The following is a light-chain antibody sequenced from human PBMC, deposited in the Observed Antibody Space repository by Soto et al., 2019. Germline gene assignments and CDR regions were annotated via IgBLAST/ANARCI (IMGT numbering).Light chain of an antibody. CDR3: QHYNHWWS. J-gene: IGKJ1*01. CDR2: GAS. V-gene: IGKV3-15*01. CDR1: QSVSSN. Sequence: EIVMTQSPATLSVSPGERATLYCRASQSVSSNLAWYQQKPGQAPRRLIYGASTRATGIPDRCSGSWSWTAFTLTISSLQSEDLAVYYCQHYNHWWSFGQGTKVEIK.